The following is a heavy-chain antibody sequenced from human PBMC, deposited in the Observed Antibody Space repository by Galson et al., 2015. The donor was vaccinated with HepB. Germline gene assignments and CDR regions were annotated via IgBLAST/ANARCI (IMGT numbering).Heavy chain of an antibody. CDR2: IKQDGSEK. CDR3: AREGRAAVRALYYYGMDV. V-gene: IGHV3-7*03. D-gene: IGHD6-13*01. CDR1: GFTFSSYW. Sequence: SLRLSCAASGFTFSSYWMSWVRQAPGKGLEWVANIKQDGSEKYYVDSVKGRFTISRDNAKNSLYLQMNSLRAEDTAVYYCAREGRAAVRALYYYGMDVWGQGTTVTVSS. J-gene: IGHJ6*02.